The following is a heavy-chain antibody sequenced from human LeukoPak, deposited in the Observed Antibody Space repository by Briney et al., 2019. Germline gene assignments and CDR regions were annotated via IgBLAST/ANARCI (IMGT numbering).Heavy chain of an antibody. Sequence: SETLSLTCAVYGGSFSGYYWSWIRQPPGKGLEWIGEINHSGSTNYNPSLKGRVTISVDTSKNQFSLKLSSVTAADTAVYYCASLAAAGDYWGQGTLVTVSS. V-gene: IGHV4-34*01. J-gene: IGHJ4*02. CDR1: GGSFSGYY. D-gene: IGHD6-13*01. CDR2: INHSGST. CDR3: ASLAAAGDY.